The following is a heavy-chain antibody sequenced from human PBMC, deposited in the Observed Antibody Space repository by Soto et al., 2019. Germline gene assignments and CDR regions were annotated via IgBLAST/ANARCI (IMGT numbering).Heavy chain of an antibody. CDR2: IYYSGST. CDR3: ARATIDYYDSSGYFDY. CDR1: GGSISSYY. V-gene: IGHV4-59*01. J-gene: IGHJ4*02. D-gene: IGHD3-22*01. Sequence: LSLTCTVSGGSISSYYWSWIRQPPGKGLEWIGYIYYSGSTNYNPSLKSRVTISVDTSKNQFSLELSSVTAADTAVYYCARATIDYYDSSGYFDYWGQGTLVTVSS.